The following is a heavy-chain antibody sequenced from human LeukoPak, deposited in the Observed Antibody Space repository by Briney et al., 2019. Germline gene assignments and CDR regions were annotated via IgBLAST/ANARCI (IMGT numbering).Heavy chain of an antibody. V-gene: IGHV4-39*01. Sequence: SETLSLTCTVSAGSISSSSHYWGWIRHPPGKRLEWIPTIHYSGTTNYNPSLKSRVTISVDTSKNQVSLKLSSVTAADPAVYYCATHESLIAFDIWGQGTMVTVYS. J-gene: IGHJ3*02. CDR1: AGSISSSSHY. CDR3: ATHESLIAFDI. CDR2: IHYSGTT.